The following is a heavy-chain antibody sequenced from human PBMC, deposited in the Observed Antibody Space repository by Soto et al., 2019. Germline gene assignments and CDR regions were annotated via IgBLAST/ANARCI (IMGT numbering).Heavy chain of an antibody. Sequence: SGPTLVNPTQTLTLTCTFSGFSLSTRGVGVGWIRQPPGKALEWLALIYWNDDKRYRPSLKSRLTITKDTSKNQVVLTMTNMDPVDTATYYCAHTYYYDSSGYYYQYYYGMDVWGQGTTVTVS. J-gene: IGHJ6*02. CDR1: GFSLSTRGVG. D-gene: IGHD3-22*01. CDR3: AHTYYYDSSGYYYQYYYGMDV. CDR2: IYWNDDK. V-gene: IGHV2-5*01.